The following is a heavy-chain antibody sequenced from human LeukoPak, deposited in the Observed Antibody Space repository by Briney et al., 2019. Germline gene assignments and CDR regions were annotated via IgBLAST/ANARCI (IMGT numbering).Heavy chain of an antibody. Sequence: ETLSLTCAVYGGSFNDYYWTWIRQAPGKGLEWVSAINGSGGSTYYADSVKGRFTISRDNSKNTLYLQMNSLRAEDTAVYYCAKALPRGYCSGGSCYALSDWGQGTLVTVSS. D-gene: IGHD2-15*01. J-gene: IGHJ4*02. V-gene: IGHV3-23*01. CDR1: GGSFNDYY. CDR2: INGSGGST. CDR3: AKALPRGYCSGGSCYALSD.